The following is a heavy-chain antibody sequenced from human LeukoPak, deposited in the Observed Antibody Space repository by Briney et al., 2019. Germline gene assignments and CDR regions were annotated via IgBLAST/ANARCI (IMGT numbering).Heavy chain of an antibody. J-gene: IGHJ3*02. CDR3: ARPNSSSWSRAAFDI. CDR1: GGSISSSSYY. D-gene: IGHD6-13*01. CDR2: IYYSGST. V-gene: IGHV4-39*07. Sequence: PSETLSLTCTVSGGSISSSSYYWGWIRQPPGKGLEWIGSIYYSGSTYYNPSLKSRVTISVDTSKNQFSLKLSSVTAADTAVYYCARPNSSSWSRAAFDIWGQGTMVTVSS.